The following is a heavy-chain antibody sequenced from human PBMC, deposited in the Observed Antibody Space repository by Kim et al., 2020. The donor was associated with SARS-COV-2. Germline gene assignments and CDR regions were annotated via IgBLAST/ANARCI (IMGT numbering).Heavy chain of an antibody. CDR2: MYIIGTT. V-gene: IGHV4-4*07. Sequence: SQTLSLTCTVSGASISDNYWTWIRQPAGKGLEWIGRMYIIGTTNYNPSLKGRVTISLDTSKNQFSLTLPSVTAADTAVSYCARVATSPLRPIDYWGQGIL. J-gene: IGHJ4*02. CDR1: GASISDNY. CDR3: ARVATSPLRPIDY.